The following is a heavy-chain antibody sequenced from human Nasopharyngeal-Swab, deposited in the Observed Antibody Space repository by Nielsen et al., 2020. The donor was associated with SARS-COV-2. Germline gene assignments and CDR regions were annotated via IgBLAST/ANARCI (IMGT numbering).Heavy chain of an antibody. D-gene: IGHD3-3*01. J-gene: IGHJ4*02. CDR1: GFTVSSNY. V-gene: IGHV3-21*01. Sequence: GESLKISCAASGFTVSSNYMNWVRQAPGKGLEWVSSISSSSSYIYYADSVKGRFTISRDNAKNSLYLQMNSLRAEDTAVYYCARDRITIFGVEKPFDYWGQGTLVTVSS. CDR3: ARDRITIFGVEKPFDY. CDR2: ISSSSSYI.